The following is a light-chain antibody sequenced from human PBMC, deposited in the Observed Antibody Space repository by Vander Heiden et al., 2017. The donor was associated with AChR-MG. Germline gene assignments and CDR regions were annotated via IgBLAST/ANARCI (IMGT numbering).Light chain of an antibody. Sequence: DIQLTQSPSTLSASVGDRVTITCRASQRISNWLAWYQQKPGKAPRLLIYRASSVESGVPARFSGSGSGTEFTLTISSLQPDDFAAYYCQQYKTYSPYTFGHGTKLEIK. CDR2: RAS. V-gene: IGKV1-5*03. J-gene: IGKJ2*01. CDR3: QQYKTYSPYT. CDR1: QRISNW.